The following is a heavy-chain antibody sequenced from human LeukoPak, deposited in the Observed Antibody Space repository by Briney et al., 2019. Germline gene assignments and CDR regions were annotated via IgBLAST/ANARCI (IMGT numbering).Heavy chain of an antibody. D-gene: IGHD6-6*01. Sequence: GGSLRLSCAASGFTVSSNYMSWVRQAPGKGLEWVSVIYSGGSTYYADSVKGRFTISRDNSKNTLYLQMNSLRAEDTAVYYCARGLSIASNWFDPWGQGTLVIVSS. V-gene: IGHV3-53*01. CDR2: IYSGGST. CDR3: ARGLSIASNWFDP. J-gene: IGHJ5*02. CDR1: GFTVSSNY.